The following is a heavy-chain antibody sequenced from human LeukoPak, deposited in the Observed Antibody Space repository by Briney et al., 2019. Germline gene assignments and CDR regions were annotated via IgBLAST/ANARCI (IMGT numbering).Heavy chain of an antibody. J-gene: IGHJ4*02. V-gene: IGHV3-48*01. CDR2: ISSSSSTI. CDR1: GFTFSSYS. CDR3: ARDLGVFVAALDY. D-gene: IGHD3-16*01. Sequence: QSGGSLRLSCAASGFTFSSYSMNWVRQAPGKGLEWVSYISSSSSTIYYADSVKGRFTISRDNAKNSLYLQMNSLRAEDTAVYYCARDLGVFVAALDYWGQGTLVTVSS.